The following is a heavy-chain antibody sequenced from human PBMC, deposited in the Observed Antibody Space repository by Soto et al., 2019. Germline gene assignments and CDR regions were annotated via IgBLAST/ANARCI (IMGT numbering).Heavy chain of an antibody. Sequence: QLQLQESGPGLVKPSETLSLTCTVSGGSISSSSYYWGWIRQPPGKGLEWIGSIYYSGSTYYNPSLKSRVTISVHTSKNHFSLTPRSVTAADTAVYYCAGENFLLSAWFDPWGQGTLVTVSS. V-gene: IGHV4-39*02. CDR2: IYYSGST. CDR1: GGSISSSSYY. D-gene: IGHD2-2*01. CDR3: AGENFLLSAWFDP. J-gene: IGHJ5*02.